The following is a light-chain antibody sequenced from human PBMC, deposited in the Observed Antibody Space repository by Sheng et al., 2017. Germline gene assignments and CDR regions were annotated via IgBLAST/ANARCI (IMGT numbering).Light chain of an antibody. J-gene: IGKJ2*01. CDR1: QTISDR. CDR2: KAF. V-gene: IGKV1-5*03. Sequence: DIQMTQSPSTLSASVGDRVVITCRTSQTISDRLAWFQQKPGKAPKLLIYKAFNLDTGVPSRFSGSGSGTEFTLTISSLQPDDFATYYCQQYSSYSGYTFGQGTRVDIK. CDR3: QQYSSYSGYT.